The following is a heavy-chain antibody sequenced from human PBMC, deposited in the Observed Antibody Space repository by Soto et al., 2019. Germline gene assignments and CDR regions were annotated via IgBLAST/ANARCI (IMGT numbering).Heavy chain of an antibody. V-gene: IGHV1-69*02. J-gene: IGHJ4*02. CDR1: GGTFSSYT. CDR2: IFPVVGIV. Sequence: QVQQVQSGAEVKKPGSSVKVSCKASGGTFSSYTISWVRQAPGQGLEWMGRIFPVVGIVNYAQKFQGRVTITADKSTNTAYMELSSLTSEDTAVYYCARGPMIVEVPSYFDYWGQGTLVTVSS. D-gene: IGHD3-22*01. CDR3: ARGPMIVEVPSYFDY.